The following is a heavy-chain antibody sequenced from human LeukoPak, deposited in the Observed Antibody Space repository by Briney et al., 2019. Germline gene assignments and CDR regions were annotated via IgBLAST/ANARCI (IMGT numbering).Heavy chain of an antibody. CDR2: ITDGGGST. D-gene: IGHD6-13*01. Sequence: GGSLRLSCAASKFTFRNYAMSWVRQAPGRGLEWVAAITDGGGSTYYADSVKGRFTISRDNSKNTLYLQMYSLRAEDTAKYYCAKDTSSWYDLGSFDIWGQGTMVTVSS. J-gene: IGHJ3*02. CDR3: AKDTSSWYDLGSFDI. CDR1: KFTFRNYA. V-gene: IGHV3-23*01.